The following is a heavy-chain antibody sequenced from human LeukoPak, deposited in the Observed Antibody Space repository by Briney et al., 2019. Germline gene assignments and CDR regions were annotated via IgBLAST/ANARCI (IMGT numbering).Heavy chain of an antibody. Sequence: SVKVSCKASGGTLSSYAISWVRQAPGQGLEWMGGIIPIFGTANYAQKFQGRVTITADESTSTAYMELSSLRSEDTAVYYCARANRFGVVSYYYYYYMDVWGKGTTVTVSS. J-gene: IGHJ6*03. V-gene: IGHV1-69*13. CDR3: ARANRFGVVSYYYYYYMDV. CDR1: GGTLSSYA. D-gene: IGHD3-3*01. CDR2: IIPIFGTA.